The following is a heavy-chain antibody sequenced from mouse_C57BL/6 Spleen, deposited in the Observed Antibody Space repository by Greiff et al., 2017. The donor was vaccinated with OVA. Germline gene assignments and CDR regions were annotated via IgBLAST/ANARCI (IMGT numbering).Heavy chain of an antibody. V-gene: IGHV1-64*01. CDR2: IHPNSGST. D-gene: IGHD3-2*02. CDR1: GYTFTSYW. J-gene: IGHJ2*01. CDR3: ARSRASGYLVDY. Sequence: QVQLQQPGAELVKPGASVKLSCKASGYTFTSYWMHWVKQRPGQGLEWIGMIHPNSGSTNYNEKFKSKATLTVDKSSSTAYMQLSSLTSEDSAVYYCARSRASGYLVDYWGQGTTLTVSS.